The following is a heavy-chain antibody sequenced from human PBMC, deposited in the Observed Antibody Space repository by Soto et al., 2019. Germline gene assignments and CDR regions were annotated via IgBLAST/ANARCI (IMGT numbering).Heavy chain of an antibody. D-gene: IGHD3-10*01. CDR2: IVPIFGKA. J-gene: IGHJ4*01. V-gene: IGHV1-69*01. Sequence: QVHLVQWGPEVRKPGSSVKVSCKASGGPFSASVTRWVRRAPGKGLEWMGGIVPIFGKANLAEKFQDRVTITADESTSTAYMKLSSLRSEDTAVYYCARGRDGSNYYFDYGGHGTLVTVAS. CDR1: GGPFSASV. CDR3: ARGRDGSNYYFDY.